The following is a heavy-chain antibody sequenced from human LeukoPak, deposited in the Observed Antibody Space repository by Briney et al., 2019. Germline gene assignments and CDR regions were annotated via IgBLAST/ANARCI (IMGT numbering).Heavy chain of an antibody. CDR3: ARHRSNYDSSGPSDY. Sequence: SETLSLTCTVSGVSISSYYWSWIRQPPGKGLEWIGYIYYSGSTNYNPSLKSRVTISVDTSKNQFSLKLSSVTAADTAVYYCARHRSNYDSSGPSDYWGQGTLVTVSS. D-gene: IGHD3-22*01. CDR1: GVSISSYY. CDR2: IYYSGST. J-gene: IGHJ4*02. V-gene: IGHV4-59*08.